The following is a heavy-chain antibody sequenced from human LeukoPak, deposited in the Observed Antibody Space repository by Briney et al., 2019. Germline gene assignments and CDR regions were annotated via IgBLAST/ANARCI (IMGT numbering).Heavy chain of an antibody. V-gene: IGHV3-7*05. CDR2: IKQDGGEK. Sequence: PGGSLRLSCAASGFTFSSYTMNWVRQAPGKGLEWVANIKQDGGEKHYVDSVQGRFTISRDNAKNSLYLQMNSLRAEDTAVYYCARDVAYDSSGSYPYYFDYWGLGTLVTVSS. D-gene: IGHD3-22*01. CDR3: ARDVAYDSSGSYPYYFDY. CDR1: GFTFSSYT. J-gene: IGHJ4*02.